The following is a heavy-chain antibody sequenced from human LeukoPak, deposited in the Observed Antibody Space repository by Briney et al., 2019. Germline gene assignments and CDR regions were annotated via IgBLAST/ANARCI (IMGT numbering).Heavy chain of an antibody. J-gene: IGHJ4*02. D-gene: IGHD5-18*01. CDR2: ISYDGSNK. Sequence: AGGSLRLSCAASGFTFSSYAMHWVRQAPGKGLEWVAVISYDGSNKYYADSVKGRFTISRDNSKNTLYLQMNSLRAEDTAVYYCARDPYSYGYNIDYWGQGTLVTVSS. CDR1: GFTFSSYA. CDR3: ARDPYSYGYNIDY. V-gene: IGHV3-30-3*01.